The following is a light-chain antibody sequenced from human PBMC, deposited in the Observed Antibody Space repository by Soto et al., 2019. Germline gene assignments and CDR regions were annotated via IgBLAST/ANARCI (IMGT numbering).Light chain of an antibody. CDR2: DAS. J-gene: IGKJ4*01. CDR3: HQRSNWPST. V-gene: IGKV3-11*01. Sequence: EFVLPHLQPPLPLPPGKGAPPPAGAVRGSGRSLAWYQQKPGQAPRLLIYDASNRATGIPARFSGSGSGTDLTLTITSVEPEDFAVYYCHQRSNWPSTFGGGTKVEIK. CDR1: RGSGRS.